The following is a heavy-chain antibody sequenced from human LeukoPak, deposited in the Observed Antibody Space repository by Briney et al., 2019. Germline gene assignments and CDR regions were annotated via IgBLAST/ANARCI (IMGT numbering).Heavy chain of an antibody. Sequence: PGGSLRLSCAASGFTFSNAWMSWVRQAPEKGLEWVGRIKSETDGGTTDYAAPVKGRFTISRDDSKNTLYLQMNSLKTEDTAVYYCTTDRERIFGVVIIPLDYWGQGTLVTVSS. D-gene: IGHD3-3*01. CDR2: IKSETDGGTT. V-gene: IGHV3-15*01. CDR3: TTDRERIFGVVIIPLDY. CDR1: GFTFSNAW. J-gene: IGHJ4*02.